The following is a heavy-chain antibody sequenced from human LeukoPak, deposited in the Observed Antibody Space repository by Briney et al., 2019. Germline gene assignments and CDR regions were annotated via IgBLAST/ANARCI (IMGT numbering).Heavy chain of an antibody. J-gene: IGHJ4*02. CDR3: AKGNYYGSSGLGSTSFDY. D-gene: IGHD3-10*01. V-gene: IGHV3-23*01. CDR2: ISGSGDNT. Sequence: GGSLRLSCTASGFTFSSYAMSWVRQAPGKGLEWVSAISGSGDNTYYADSVKGRFTISRDNSKNTLYLQMNSLRAEDTALYYCAKGNYYGSSGLGSTSFDYWGQGTLVTVSS. CDR1: GFTFSSYA.